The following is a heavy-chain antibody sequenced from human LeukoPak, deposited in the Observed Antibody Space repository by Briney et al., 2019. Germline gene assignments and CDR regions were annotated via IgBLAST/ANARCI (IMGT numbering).Heavy chain of an antibody. V-gene: IGHV3-33*08. J-gene: IGHJ4*02. CDR2: IWYDGYYK. Sequence: PGGSLRLSCAASGFTFSSYSMSWARQAPGKGLEWVAVIWYDGYYKYYADSVKGRFTISRDNSKNTLYLQMNSLRAEDTAVYYCATIYHREFFDRSGYGDYWGQGTLVTVSS. D-gene: IGHD3-3*01. CDR3: ATIYHREFFDRSGYGDY. CDR1: GFTFSSYS.